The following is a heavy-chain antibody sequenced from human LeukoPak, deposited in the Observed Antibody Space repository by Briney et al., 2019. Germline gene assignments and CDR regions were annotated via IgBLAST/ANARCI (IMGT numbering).Heavy chain of an antibody. CDR1: GGSISSHY. CDR2: IYYSGST. V-gene: IGHV4-59*11. Sequence: SETLSLTCTVSGGSISSHYWNWIRQPPGKGLEWIGYIYYSGSTIYNPSLKSRVTISVDTSKNQFSLKLSSVTAADTAVYYCARETTVVTPGRSDVFDIWGQGTMVTVSS. CDR3: ARETTVVTPGRSDVFDI. J-gene: IGHJ3*02. D-gene: IGHD4-23*01.